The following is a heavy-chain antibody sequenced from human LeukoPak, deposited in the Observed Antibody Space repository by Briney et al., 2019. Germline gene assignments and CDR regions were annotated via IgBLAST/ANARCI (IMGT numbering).Heavy chain of an antibody. D-gene: IGHD2-2*01. CDR3: ARPTGERYCSSTSCPYYYYMDV. CDR1: GGSISSYY. J-gene: IGHJ6*03. V-gene: IGHV4-34*01. CDR2: INHSGST. Sequence: SETLSLTCTVSGGSISSYYWSWIRQPPGKGLEWIGEINHSGSTNYNPSLKSRVTISVDTSKNQFSLKLSSVTAADTAVYYCARPTGERYCSSTSCPYYYYMDVWGKGTTVTVSS.